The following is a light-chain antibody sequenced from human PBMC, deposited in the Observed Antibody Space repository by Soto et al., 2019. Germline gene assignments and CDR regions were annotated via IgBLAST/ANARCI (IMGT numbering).Light chain of an antibody. Sequence: QSVLTQPPSASGSPGQSVTISCTGTSSDVGGYNFVSWHQQHPGKAPKLMIYEVSKRPSGVPGRFSGSKSGNTASLTVSGLQAEDEADYYCSSYAGSSNFVFGTGTKVTVL. CDR1: SSDVGGYNF. J-gene: IGLJ1*01. CDR3: SSYAGSSNFV. CDR2: EVS. V-gene: IGLV2-8*01.